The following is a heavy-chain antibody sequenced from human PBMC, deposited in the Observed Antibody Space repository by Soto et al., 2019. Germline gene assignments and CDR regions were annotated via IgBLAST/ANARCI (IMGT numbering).Heavy chain of an antibody. CDR1: GFNFITFS. D-gene: IGHD1-20*01. V-gene: IGHV3-21*01. Sequence: DVQLVESGGGLVKPWGSLRLSCAASGFNFITFSMNWGRQAPGKGLEWVSSISASSSSIYYAESVKGRFTVSRDNAKNSLYLQMNRLTAEDTALYYCVRDAYNRDAFDIWGQGTKVTVSS. CDR2: ISASSSSI. J-gene: IGHJ3*02. CDR3: VRDAYNRDAFDI.